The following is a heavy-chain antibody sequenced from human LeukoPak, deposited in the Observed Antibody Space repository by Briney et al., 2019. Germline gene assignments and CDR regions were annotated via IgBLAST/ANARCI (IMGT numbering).Heavy chain of an antibody. CDR2: ISGSGDNT. Sequence: GGSLRLSCAASGFTFSSYAMSWVRQAPGKGLEWVSSISGSGDNTYYADSVKDRFSISRDNSKTTVSLQMNSLRAEDTAVYYCAKGRGTAVTSAAHYWGQGTLVTVSS. CDR3: AKGRGTAVTSAAHY. D-gene: IGHD4-17*01. V-gene: IGHV3-23*01. CDR1: GFTFSSYA. J-gene: IGHJ4*02.